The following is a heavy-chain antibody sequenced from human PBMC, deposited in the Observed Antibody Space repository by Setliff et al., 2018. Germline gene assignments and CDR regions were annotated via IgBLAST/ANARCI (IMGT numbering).Heavy chain of an antibody. V-gene: IGHV1-8*03. Sequence: ASVKVSCKASGYTFMSYDINWVRQATGQGLEWVGWMDPNSGNTAYGRKFQDRVTITRNTSISTVYTELSSLRSEDTAVYYCARGRASGGYFEVWYSDLWGRGTLVTVSS. D-gene: IGHD3-22*01. CDR2: MDPNSGNT. CDR1: GYTFMSYD. J-gene: IGHJ2*01. CDR3: ARGRASGGYFEVWYSDL.